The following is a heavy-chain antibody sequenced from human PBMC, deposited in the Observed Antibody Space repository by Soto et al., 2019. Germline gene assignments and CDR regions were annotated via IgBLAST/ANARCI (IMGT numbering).Heavy chain of an antibody. CDR1: GFTVSRKY. J-gene: IGHJ4*02. D-gene: IGHD3-16*02. V-gene: IGHV3-66*01. Sequence: GGSLRLSCAASGFTVSRKYMSWVRQAPGKGLEWVKIKQNGGPTYYADSVKGRFTISRDNAKNTLYLQMNSLRAEDTAVYYCARDGESYYDYIWGSYRYYFDYWGQGTLVTVSS. CDR3: ARDGESYYDYIWGSYRYYFDY. CDR2: KQNGGPT.